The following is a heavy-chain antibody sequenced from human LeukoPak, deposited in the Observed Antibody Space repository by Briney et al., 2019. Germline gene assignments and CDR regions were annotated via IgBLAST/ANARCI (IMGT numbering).Heavy chain of an antibody. V-gene: IGHV4-30-4*08. CDR3: ARETNKHDFWSGYYYFDY. D-gene: IGHD3-3*01. Sequence: SQTLSLTCTVSGGSISSGDYYWSWIRQPPGKGLEWIGYIYYSGSTYYNPSLKSRVTISVDTSKNQFSLKLSSVTAADTAVYYCARETNKHDFWSGYYYFDYWGQGTLVTVSS. CDR1: GGSISSGDYY. CDR2: IYYSGST. J-gene: IGHJ4*02.